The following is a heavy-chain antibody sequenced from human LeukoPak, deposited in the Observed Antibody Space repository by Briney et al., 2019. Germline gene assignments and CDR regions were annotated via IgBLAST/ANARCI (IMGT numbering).Heavy chain of an antibody. Sequence: KASETLSLTCAVYGGSFSGYYWSWIRQPPGKGLEWIGGINHSGSTNYNPSLKSRVTMSVDTSKNQFSLKLSSVTAADTAVYYCARGVYDFWSGYLRNSNAFDIWGQGTMVTVSS. CDR1: GGSFSGYY. D-gene: IGHD3-3*01. CDR2: INHSGST. V-gene: IGHV4-34*01. J-gene: IGHJ3*02. CDR3: ARGVYDFWSGYLRNSNAFDI.